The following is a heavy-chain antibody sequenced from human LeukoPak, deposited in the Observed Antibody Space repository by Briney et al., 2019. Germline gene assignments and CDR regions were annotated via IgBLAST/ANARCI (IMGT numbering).Heavy chain of an antibody. CDR2: IYPGDSDT. V-gene: IGHV5-51*01. J-gene: IGHJ6*03. CDR1: GYSFTSHW. Sequence: PGESLKISCKGSGYSFTSHWIGWVRQMPGKGLEWMGIIYPGDSDTRYSPSFQGQVTISADKSISTAYLQWSSLKASDTAMYYCARQGSGYSPTYYYYMDVWGKGTTVTISS. CDR3: ARQGSGYSPTYYYYMDV. D-gene: IGHD5-18*01.